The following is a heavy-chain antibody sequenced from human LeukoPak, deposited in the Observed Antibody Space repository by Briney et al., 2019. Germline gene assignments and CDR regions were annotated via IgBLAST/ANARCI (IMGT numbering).Heavy chain of an antibody. Sequence: GGSLRLSCAASGFTFSNAWMNWVRQAPGKGLEWVSYISSSSSTIYYADSVKGRFTISRDNAKNSLYLQMNSLRAEDTAVYYCARLGYSYGYVYYYGMDVWGQGTTVTVSS. J-gene: IGHJ6*02. CDR1: GFTFSNAW. CDR3: ARLGYSYGYVYYYGMDV. D-gene: IGHD5-18*01. V-gene: IGHV3-48*01. CDR2: ISSSSSTI.